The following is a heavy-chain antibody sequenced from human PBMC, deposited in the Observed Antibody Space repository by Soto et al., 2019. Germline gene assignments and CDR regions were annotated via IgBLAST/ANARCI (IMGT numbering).Heavy chain of an antibody. J-gene: IGHJ4*02. V-gene: IGHV3-9*01. CDR1: GFTFDDYA. CDR2: ISWNSGSI. D-gene: IGHD6-13*01. Sequence: SLRLSCAASGFTFDDYAMHWVRQAPGKGLEWVSGISWNSGSIGYADSVKGRFTISRDNAKNSLYLQMNSLRAEDTALYYCAKGYSSSYGPLYFDYWGQGTLVTVSS. CDR3: AKGYSSSYGPLYFDY.